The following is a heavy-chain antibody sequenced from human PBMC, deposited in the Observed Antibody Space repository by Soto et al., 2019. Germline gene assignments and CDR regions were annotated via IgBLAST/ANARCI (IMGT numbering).Heavy chain of an antibody. Sequence: QVQLVQSGAEVKKPGSSVKVSCKASGGTFSSYTISWVRQAPGQGLEWMGRIIPILGIANYAQKFQGRVTITSEKSTSTAYMALSRLRSEDTAVYYCRSVVVPAATEGMDVWGQGTTVTVSS. CDR3: RSVVVPAATEGMDV. CDR1: GGTFSSYT. D-gene: IGHD2-2*01. J-gene: IGHJ6*02. V-gene: IGHV1-69*02. CDR2: IIPILGIA.